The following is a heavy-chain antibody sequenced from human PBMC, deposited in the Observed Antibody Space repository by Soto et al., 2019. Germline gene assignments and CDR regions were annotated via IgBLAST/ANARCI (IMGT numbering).Heavy chain of an antibody. V-gene: IGHV4-39*01. CDR3: ARQRAWYGEWAFDI. D-gene: IGHD3-10*01. CDR1: GGSISSNTHY. J-gene: IGHJ3*02. CDR2: IKYSGHT. Sequence: PSETLSLTCTVSGGSISSNTHYWGWIRQPPGKGLEWIGSIKYSGHTYYSPSLKSRVAISVDTSKNQFSLNLNSVTAADTVVYSCARQRAWYGEWAFDIWGQGTKVTVSS.